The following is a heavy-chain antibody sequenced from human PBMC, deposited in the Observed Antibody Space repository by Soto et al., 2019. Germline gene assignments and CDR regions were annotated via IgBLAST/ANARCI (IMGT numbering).Heavy chain of an antibody. V-gene: IGHV3-23*01. CDR3: ARTILEVAPGISLSSPFRETSVPPDYCCCGMDV. J-gene: IGHJ6*02. D-gene: IGHD6-13*01. CDR2: ITGSGDGK. CDR1: EFTFSSYV. Sequence: GGSLRLSCAASEFTFSSYVMPWVRQAPGKGLEWVASITGSGDGKYFAASVKGRFTISRDNSKNTLFLQMDSLRGEDTAGYYFARTILEVAPGISLSSPFRETSVPPDYCCCGMDVWGQGTTVTVSS.